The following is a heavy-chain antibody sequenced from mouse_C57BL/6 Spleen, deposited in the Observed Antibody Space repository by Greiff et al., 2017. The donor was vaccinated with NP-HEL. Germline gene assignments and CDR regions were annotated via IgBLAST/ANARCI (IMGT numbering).Heavy chain of an antibody. Sequence: DVHLVESGGGLVKPGGSLKLSCAASGFTFSSYAMSWVRQTPEKRLEWVATISDGGSYTYYPDNVKGRFTISRDNAKNNLYLQMSHLKSEDTAMYYCARDGRLRYAMDYWGQGTSVTVSS. D-gene: IGHD3-2*02. CDR1: GFTFSSYA. V-gene: IGHV5-4*01. J-gene: IGHJ4*01. CDR3: ARDGRLRYAMDY. CDR2: ISDGGSYT.